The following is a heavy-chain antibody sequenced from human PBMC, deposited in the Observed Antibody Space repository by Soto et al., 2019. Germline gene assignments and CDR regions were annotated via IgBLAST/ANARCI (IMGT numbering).Heavy chain of an antibody. CDR2: ISAYNGNT. J-gene: IGHJ4*02. CDR1: GYTFTSYG. V-gene: IGHV1-18*01. CDR3: ARVGGYCSSTSCFPYYFDY. D-gene: IGHD2-2*01. Sequence: QVQLVQSGAEVKKPGASVKVSCKASGYTFTSYGISWVRQAPGQGLEWMGWISAYNGNTNYAQQLQGRVTMTTDTSTSTAYMELRSLRSDDTAVYYCARVGGYCSSTSCFPYYFDYWGQGTLVTVSS.